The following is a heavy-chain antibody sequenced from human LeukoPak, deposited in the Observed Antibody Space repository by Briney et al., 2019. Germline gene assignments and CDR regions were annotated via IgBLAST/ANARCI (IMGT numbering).Heavy chain of an antibody. Sequence: GGSLRLSCAASGFTSSSYAMSWVRQAPGKGLEWVSAISGSGGSTYYADSVKGRFTISRDNSKNTLYLQMNSLRAEDTAVYYCAKGGRYDILTGRYYYYMDVWGKGTTVTVSS. CDR1: GFTSSSYA. V-gene: IGHV3-23*01. J-gene: IGHJ6*03. CDR3: AKGGRYDILTGRYYYYMDV. CDR2: ISGSGGST. D-gene: IGHD3-9*01.